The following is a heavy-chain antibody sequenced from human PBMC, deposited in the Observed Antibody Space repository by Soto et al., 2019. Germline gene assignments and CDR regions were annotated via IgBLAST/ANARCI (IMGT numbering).Heavy chain of an antibody. CDR2: ISGSGGST. J-gene: IGHJ6*03. Sequence: EVQLLESGGGLVQPGGSLRLSCAASGFTFSSYAMSWVRQAPGKGLEWVSAISGSGGSTYYADSVKGRFTISRDNSKNTLYLQMNSLRAEDTAVYYCAKDPIEGGDYVYYYMDVWGKGTTVTGSS. CDR3: AKDPIEGGDYVYYYMDV. V-gene: IGHV3-23*01. CDR1: GFTFSSYA. D-gene: IGHD4-17*01.